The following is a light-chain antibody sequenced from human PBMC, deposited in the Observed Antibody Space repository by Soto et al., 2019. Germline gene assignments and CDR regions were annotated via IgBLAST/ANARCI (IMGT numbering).Light chain of an antibody. J-gene: IGKJ1*01. Sequence: VVMSQSPVTLSVSPGERATFSCRASQSVSSNLAWYQQKPGQAPRLLIYGASIRATGIPARFSGSGSGTEFTLTISSLQSEDFAVYFCQQYADWPKTFGQGTKVDIK. CDR2: GAS. CDR3: QQYADWPKT. CDR1: QSVSSN. V-gene: IGKV3-15*01.